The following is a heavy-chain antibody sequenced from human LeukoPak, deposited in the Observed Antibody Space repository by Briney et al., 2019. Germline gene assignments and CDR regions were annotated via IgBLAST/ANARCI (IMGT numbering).Heavy chain of an antibody. V-gene: IGHV1-2*02. CDR2: INPDSGGS. J-gene: IGHJ4*02. Sequence: ASVKVSCKTSGYTFSSFYMHWVRQAPGQGPEWMGWINPDSGGSEYGQKFQGRVTFTSDTSSTTICTEVRSLKSDDTAVYYCARDMTGGIWARATSFDHWGQGTLVTVSS. D-gene: IGHD1-14*01. CDR1: GYTFSSFY. CDR3: ARDMTGGIWARATSFDH.